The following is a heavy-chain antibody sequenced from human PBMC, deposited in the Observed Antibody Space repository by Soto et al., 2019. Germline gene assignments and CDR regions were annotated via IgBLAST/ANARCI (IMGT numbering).Heavy chain of an antibody. CDR3: AKVTKRAAAGRYEYYKYGMDV. CDR2: ISGSGGSS. D-gene: IGHD6-13*01. Sequence: GGSLRPSSTAAGFALSTYAMTWVRQAPGKGLEWVSVISGSGGSSYYAASVKGRFTISRDNSKNTLFLQMNGLRAEDTAVYYCAKVTKRAAAGRYEYYKYGMDVWGQGTTVTVSS. CDR1: GFALSTYA. J-gene: IGHJ6*02. V-gene: IGHV3-23*01.